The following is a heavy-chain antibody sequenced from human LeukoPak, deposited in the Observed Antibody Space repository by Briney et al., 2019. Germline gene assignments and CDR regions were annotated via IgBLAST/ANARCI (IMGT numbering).Heavy chain of an antibody. D-gene: IGHD6-13*01. CDR2: ISWNSGSI. V-gene: IGHV3-9*01. Sequence: QSGGSLRLSWAASAFRFSSFAMTWVRQAPGKGLEWVSGISWNSGSIGYADSVKGRFTISRDNAKNSLYLQMNSLRAEDTALYYCAKSSSSWYSLSGGIDYWGQGTLVTVSS. CDR3: AKSSSSWYSLSGGIDY. CDR1: AFRFSSFA. J-gene: IGHJ4*02.